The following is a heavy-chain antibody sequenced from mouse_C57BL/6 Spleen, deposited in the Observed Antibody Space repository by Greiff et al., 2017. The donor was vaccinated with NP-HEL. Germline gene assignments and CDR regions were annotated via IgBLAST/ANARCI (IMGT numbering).Heavy chain of an antibody. J-gene: IGHJ4*01. D-gene: IGHD2-3*01. CDR3: ARWLLLFYAMDY. CDR2: INPNNGGT. CDR1: GSTFTDYY. Sequence: QLQQSGPALVKPGASVTMSCKASGSTFTDYYMPWLQQSHGKSLEWIGYINPNNGGTSYNQKFKGKATLTVNKSSSTAYMELRSLTSEDSAVYYCARWLLLFYAMDYWGQGTSVTVSS. V-gene: IGHV1-22*01.